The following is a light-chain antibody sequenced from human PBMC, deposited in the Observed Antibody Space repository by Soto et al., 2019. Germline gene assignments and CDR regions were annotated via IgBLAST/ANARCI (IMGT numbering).Light chain of an antibody. Sequence: QSVLAQPPSVSGSPGQSVAISCTGTSSDVGSYNRVSWYQQPPGTAPKVMIYEVSNRPSGVPDRFSGSKSGNTASLTNTGLQAEDEADYYCSSYTSSSTYVFGTGTKVTVL. CDR1: SSDVGSYNR. V-gene: IGLV2-18*02. CDR3: SSYTSSSTYV. J-gene: IGLJ1*01. CDR2: EVS.